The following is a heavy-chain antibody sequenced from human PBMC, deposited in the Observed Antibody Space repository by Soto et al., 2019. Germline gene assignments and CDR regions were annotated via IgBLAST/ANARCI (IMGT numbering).Heavy chain of an antibody. CDR3: ARGNAGITGTTLDPPTSYGMDV. CDR2: IGTAGDT. J-gene: IGHJ6*02. D-gene: IGHD1-7*01. CDR1: GFTFSSYD. Sequence: LRLSCAASGFTFSSYDMHWVRQATGKGLEWVSAIGTAGDTYYPGSVKGRFTISRENAKNSLYLQMNSLRAGDTAVYYCARGNAGITGTTLDPPTSYGMDVWGQGTTVTV. V-gene: IGHV3-13*01.